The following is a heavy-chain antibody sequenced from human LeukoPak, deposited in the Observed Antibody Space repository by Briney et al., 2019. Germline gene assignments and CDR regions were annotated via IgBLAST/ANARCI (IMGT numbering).Heavy chain of an antibody. J-gene: IGHJ5*02. D-gene: IGHD3-22*01. V-gene: IGHV4-31*03. CDR1: GGSISSGGYY. Sequence: SETLSLTCTVSGGSISSGGYYWSWIRQHPGKGLEWLGYIYYSGSTYYNPSLKSRVTISVDTSKNQFSLKLSSVTAADTAVYYCARDARNYDSSGYPNWFDPWGQGTLVTVSS. CDR2: IYYSGST. CDR3: ARDARNYDSSGYPNWFDP.